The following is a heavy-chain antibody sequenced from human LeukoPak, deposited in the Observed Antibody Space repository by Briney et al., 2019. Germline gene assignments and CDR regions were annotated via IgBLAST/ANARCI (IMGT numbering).Heavy chain of an antibody. CDR1: DGSISSSSYY. CDR2: VFYSGNT. D-gene: IGHD1-26*01. J-gene: IGHJ4*02. Sequence: SETLSLTCTVSDGSISSSSYYWGWIRQSPGKGLEWTGSVFYSGNTFYNPSLKSRVAIFVDTSQSLFSLKLSSVTAADTAVYYCARLVGATDHFDYWGQGTLVTVSS. CDR3: ARLVGATDHFDY. V-gene: IGHV4-39*01.